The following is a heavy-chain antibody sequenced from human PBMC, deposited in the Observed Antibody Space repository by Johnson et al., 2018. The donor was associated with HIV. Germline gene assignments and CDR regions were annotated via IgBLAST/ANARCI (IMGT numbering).Heavy chain of an antibody. V-gene: IGHV3-30*02. Sequence: VQLVESGGGLVQPGRSLRLSCAASGFTFDDYAMHWVRQAPGKGLEWVAFIRYDGSNKYYADSVKGRFTISRDNSKNTLYLQMNSLRADDTAVYYCARDLSPREWELRSRAFDIWGQGTMVTVSS. D-gene: IGHD1-26*01. CDR3: ARDLSPREWELRSRAFDI. CDR1: GFTFDDYA. CDR2: IRYDGSNK. J-gene: IGHJ3*02.